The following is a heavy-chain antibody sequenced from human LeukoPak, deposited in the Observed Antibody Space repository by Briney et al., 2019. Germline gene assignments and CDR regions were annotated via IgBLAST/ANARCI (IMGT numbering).Heavy chain of an antibody. Sequence: GGSLRLSCAASGFTFSSYAMSWVRQAPGKGLEWVSSISSSSSYIYYADSVKGRFTISRDNAKNSLYLQMNSLRAEDTAVYYCARVLRYFDWLSDYYYYMDVWGKGTTVTVSS. CDR2: ISSSSSYI. CDR1: GFTFSSYA. CDR3: ARVLRYFDWLSDYYYYMDV. V-gene: IGHV3-21*01. D-gene: IGHD3-9*01. J-gene: IGHJ6*03.